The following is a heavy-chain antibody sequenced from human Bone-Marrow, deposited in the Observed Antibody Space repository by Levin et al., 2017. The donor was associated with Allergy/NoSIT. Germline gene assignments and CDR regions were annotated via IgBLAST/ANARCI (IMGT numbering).Heavy chain of an antibody. J-gene: IGHJ5*02. Sequence: GGSLRLSCVASGSSISSHSLNWVRQAPGKGLEWVASMSSSSRYIYYADSVKGRFTISRDNAQNSVYLQMKNLRADDTAVYYCARDSGISENWFDRWGPGTLVKVAS. D-gene: IGHD2-21*01. V-gene: IGHV3-21*04. CDR1: GSSISSHS. CDR3: ARDSGISENWFDR. CDR2: MSSSSRYI.